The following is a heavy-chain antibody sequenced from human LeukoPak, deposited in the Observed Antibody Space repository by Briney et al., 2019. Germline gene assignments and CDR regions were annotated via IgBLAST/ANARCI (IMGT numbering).Heavy chain of an antibody. CDR3: TRASLSGSYFFY. J-gene: IGHJ4*02. Sequence: GGSLRLSCAASGFTFSDHYMDWVRQTPGKGLEWVGRSRNRANSYTTEYAASVKGRFIISRDDSKNSLFLQMNSLKTDDTAVYYCTRASLSGSYFFYWGQGALVTVSS. CDR1: GFTFSDHY. D-gene: IGHD1-26*01. V-gene: IGHV3-72*01. CDR2: SRNRANSYTT.